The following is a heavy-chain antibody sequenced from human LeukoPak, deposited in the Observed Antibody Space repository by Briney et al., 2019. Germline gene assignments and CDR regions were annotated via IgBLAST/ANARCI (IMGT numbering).Heavy chain of an antibody. D-gene: IGHD3-10*01. CDR1: GGTFSRYG. Sequence: SVTVSCKACGGTFSRYGISWVGPAPGQGREWMGGIIPSFGTANYPQKFQGRVTITADESTSTAYMELSSLRSEDTAMYYCARLSTGGYYYGSGFDYWGQGTLVTVSS. V-gene: IGHV1-69*13. J-gene: IGHJ4*02. CDR3: ARLSTGGYYYGSGFDY. CDR2: IIPSFGTA.